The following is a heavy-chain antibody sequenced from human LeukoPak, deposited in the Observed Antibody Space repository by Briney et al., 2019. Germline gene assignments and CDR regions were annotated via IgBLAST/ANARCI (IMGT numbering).Heavy chain of an antibody. J-gene: IGHJ4*02. CDR2: ISGSSSTI. V-gene: IGHV3-48*01. CDR1: GLAFTTFS. Sequence: PGGSLRLSCAASGLAFTTFSMSCVRQAPGKGLEWVSYISGSSSTIYYADSVKGRFTISRDNAKNSLYLQMNSLRAEDTAVYYCARGHMYYDFWSGTSPDYWGQGTLVTVSS. D-gene: IGHD3-3*01. CDR3: ARGHMYYDFWSGTSPDY.